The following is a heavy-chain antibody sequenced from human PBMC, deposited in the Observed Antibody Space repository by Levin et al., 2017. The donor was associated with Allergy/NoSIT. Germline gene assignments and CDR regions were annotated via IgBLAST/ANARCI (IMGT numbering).Heavy chain of an antibody. CDR2: ISSNGGST. J-gene: IGHJ1*01. CDR1: GFTFSSYA. CDR3: VPGYSSSWYLAEAEYFQH. V-gene: IGHV3-64D*06. D-gene: IGHD6-13*01. Sequence: GESLKISCSASGFTFSSYAMHWVRQAPGKGLEYVSAISSNGGSTYYADSVKGRFTISRDNSKNTLYLQMSSLRAEDTAVYYCVPGYSSSWYLAEAEYFQHWGQGTLVTVSS.